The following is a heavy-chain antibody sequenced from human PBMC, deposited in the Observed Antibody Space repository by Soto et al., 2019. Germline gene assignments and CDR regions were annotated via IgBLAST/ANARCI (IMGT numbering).Heavy chain of an antibody. CDR2: ISGSGGST. Sequence: LRLSCAASGFTFSSSAMSWVRQAPGKGLEWVSAISGSGGSTYYADSVKGRFTISRDNSKNTLYLQMNSLRAEDTAVYYCAKEAGPDYDILTGYSQYPFDYWGQGTLVTVSS. J-gene: IGHJ4*02. CDR3: AKEAGPDYDILTGYSQYPFDY. V-gene: IGHV3-23*01. CDR1: GFTFSSSA. D-gene: IGHD3-9*01.